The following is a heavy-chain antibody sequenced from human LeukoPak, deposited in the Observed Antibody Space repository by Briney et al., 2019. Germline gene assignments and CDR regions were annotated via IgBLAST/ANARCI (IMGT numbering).Heavy chain of an antibody. CDR2: INPNSGDT. J-gene: IGHJ4*02. Sequence: GASVKVSCKASGYTFTGYYIHWVRQAPGQGLEWMGWINPNSGDTGYAQKFQGRVTMTRDTSISATYMEVSRLRSDDTAVYYCARWDGYSSSPDYWGQGTLVTVSS. CDR1: GYTFTGYY. D-gene: IGHD6-13*01. CDR3: ARWDGYSSSPDY. V-gene: IGHV1-2*02.